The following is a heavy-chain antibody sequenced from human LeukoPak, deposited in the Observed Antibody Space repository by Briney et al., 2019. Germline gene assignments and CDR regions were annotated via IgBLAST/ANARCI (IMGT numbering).Heavy chain of an antibody. CDR2: IRQDESEK. V-gene: IGHV3-7*01. D-gene: IGHD3-22*01. CDR1: GFTFSSYW. CDR3: ARDRTPYDGNGYYDAHDI. J-gene: IGHJ3*02. Sequence: GGSLRLSCAASGFTFSSYWMSWVRQAPGKGLEWVANIRQDESEKYFVDSVKGRFIISRDNAKNSLYLQMNSLRAEDTVVYYCARDRTPYDGNGYYDAHDIWGQGTMVTVPS.